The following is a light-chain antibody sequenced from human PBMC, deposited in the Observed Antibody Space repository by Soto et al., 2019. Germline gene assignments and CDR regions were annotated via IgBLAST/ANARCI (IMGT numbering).Light chain of an antibody. V-gene: IGKV3-15*01. J-gene: IGKJ5*01. CDR3: QQYNTWPPIT. CDR1: QSVSRI. CDR2: GAS. Sequence: EIVMTQSPATLSVSPGESATLSCRASQSVSRILAWFQHKPGQAPRLLIYGASTRATGVAARFSGSGSGTEFTLTISSLQSEDFAVYFCQQYNTWPPITFGQGTRL.